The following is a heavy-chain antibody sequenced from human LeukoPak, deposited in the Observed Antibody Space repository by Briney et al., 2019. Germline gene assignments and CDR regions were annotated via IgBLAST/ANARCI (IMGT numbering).Heavy chain of an antibody. D-gene: IGHD3-3*01. V-gene: IGHV1-2*02. CDR1: GYTFTGYY. J-gene: IGHJ6*02. CDR3: ARDDRVTIFGPYGMDV. Sequence: ASVKVSCKASGYTFTGYYMHWVRQAPGQGLEWMGWINPNSGATNYAQKFQGRVTMTRDTSISTAYMELSRLRSDDTAVYYCARDDRVTIFGPYGMDVWGQGTTVTVSS. CDR2: INPNSGAT.